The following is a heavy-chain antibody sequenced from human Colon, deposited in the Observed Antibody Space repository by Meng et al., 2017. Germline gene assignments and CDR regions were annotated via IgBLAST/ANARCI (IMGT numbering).Heavy chain of an antibody. V-gene: IGHV4-59*01. CDR1: GGSISSYY. D-gene: IGHD5-12*01. Sequence: GSLRLSCTVAGGSISSYYWSWIRQHPGKGLEWIGYIYYSGSTNYNPSLKSRVTISVDTSKNQFSLKLNSVTAADTAVYYCAREGDIVATAGFDYWGQGTLVTVSS. CDR2: IYYSGST. CDR3: AREGDIVATAGFDY. J-gene: IGHJ4*02.